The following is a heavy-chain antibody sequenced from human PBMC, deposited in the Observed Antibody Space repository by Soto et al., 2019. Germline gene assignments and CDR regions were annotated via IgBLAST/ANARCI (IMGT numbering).Heavy chain of an antibody. D-gene: IGHD3-3*01. CDR2: ISGSGGST. V-gene: IGHV3-23*01. CDR1: GFTFSSYA. CDR3: AFYDFWSGYSRQYGMDV. J-gene: IGHJ6*02. Sequence: GGSLRLSXAASGFTFSSYAMSWVRQAPGKGLEWVSAISGSGGSTYYADSVKGRFTISRDNSKNTLYLQMNSLRAEDTAVYYCAFYDFWSGYSRQYGMDVWGQGTTVTVSS.